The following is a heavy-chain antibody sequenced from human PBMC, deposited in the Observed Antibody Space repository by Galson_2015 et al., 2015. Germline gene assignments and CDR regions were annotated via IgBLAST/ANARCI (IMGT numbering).Heavy chain of an antibody. J-gene: IGHJ4*02. CDR3: ARGRDSRGYYLAY. D-gene: IGHD3-22*01. CDR2: INHSGST. V-gene: IGHV4-34*01. CDR1: GGSFSGYY. Sequence: SEPLSLTCAVYGGSFSGYYWSWIRQPPGQGLEWIGEINHSGSTNYNPSLKSRVTISVDTYKNQFSLKLSSVTAADTAVYYCARGRDSRGYYLAYWGQATLFTVSS.